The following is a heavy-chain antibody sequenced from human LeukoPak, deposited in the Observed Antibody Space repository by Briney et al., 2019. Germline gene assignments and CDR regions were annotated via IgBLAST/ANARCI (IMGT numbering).Heavy chain of an antibody. CDR2: ITGSGDNT. Sequence: GGSLRLSCAAPGFTFSSYSMSWVRQAPGMGLEWVTAITGSGDNTYYADSVKGRFTTSRDNSKNTVYLQMNSLRVEDTAVYYCAKGTSGWPYYFDYWGQGTLVTVSS. V-gene: IGHV3-23*01. CDR1: GFTFSSYS. J-gene: IGHJ4*02. D-gene: IGHD6-19*01. CDR3: AKGTSGWPYYFDY.